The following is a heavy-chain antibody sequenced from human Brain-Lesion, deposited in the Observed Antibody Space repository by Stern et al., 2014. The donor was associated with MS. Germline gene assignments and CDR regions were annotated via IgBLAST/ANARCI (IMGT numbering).Heavy chain of an antibody. D-gene: IGHD6-13*01. Sequence: QVQLQESGPGLVKPSGTLSLTCAVSGGSISSSNWWSWVRQSPGKGLEWIGESDHSGSTIYNPSLKSRVPVSVDKSKKRFSLNLRSVTAADTAVYFCARFPASRPHVFDSWGQGTLVTVSS. J-gene: IGHJ4*02. V-gene: IGHV4-4*02. CDR3: ARFPASRPHVFDS. CDR2: SDHSGST. CDR1: GGSISSSNW.